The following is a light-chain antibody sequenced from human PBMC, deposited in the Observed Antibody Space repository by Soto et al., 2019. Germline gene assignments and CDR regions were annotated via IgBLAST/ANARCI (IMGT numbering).Light chain of an antibody. V-gene: IGKV3D-15*01. J-gene: IGKJ5*01. CDR2: GAS. CDR3: QQYHNWPPIT. Sequence: EIVMTQSPVTLSVSPGPRATLCCRASQFVSSNLAWYQQQPGQAXXLXIYGASTRATGIPARFSGSGSGTEFTLPISNLQPEDFAVYVGQQYHNWPPITFGQGTRLEIK. CDR1: QFVSSN.